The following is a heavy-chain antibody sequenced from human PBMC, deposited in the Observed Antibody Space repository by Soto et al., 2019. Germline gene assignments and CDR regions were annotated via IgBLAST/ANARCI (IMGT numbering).Heavy chain of an antibody. CDR2: IYPRDSDS. D-gene: IGHD2-15*01. CDR3: ARRLKDCSGSPCYSRFGMDV. CDR1: GYTFNTYW. V-gene: IGHV5-51*01. Sequence: EVQLVQSGAEVKKPGESLMISCQASGYTFNTYWIDWVRQMPGRGLECMGSIYPRDSDSRYSPSFQGQVAISADKSTNTAYLQWTSVKASDTAIYYCARRLKDCSGSPCYSRFGMDVWGQGTTVTV. J-gene: IGHJ6*02.